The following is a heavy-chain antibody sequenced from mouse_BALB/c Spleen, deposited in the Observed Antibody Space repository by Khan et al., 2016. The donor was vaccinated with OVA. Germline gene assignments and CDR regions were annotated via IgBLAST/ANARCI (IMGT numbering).Heavy chain of an antibody. D-gene: IGHD1-1*01. J-gene: IGHJ2*01. CDR1: GYSITTDYA. CDR2: ISYSGNT. Sequence: EVQLQESGPGLVKPSQSLSLTCTVTGYSITTDYAWNGIRQFPGNKLEWMGYISYSGNTKYNPSLKSRISITRDTSKNQFFLQLKSVTTEDTARYYCARVYGGDFDYWGQGTTLTVSS. CDR3: ARVYGGDFDY. V-gene: IGHV3-2*02.